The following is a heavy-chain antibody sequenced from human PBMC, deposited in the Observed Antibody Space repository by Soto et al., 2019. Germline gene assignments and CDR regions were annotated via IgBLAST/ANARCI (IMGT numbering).Heavy chain of an antibody. J-gene: IGHJ1*01. CDR3: AKGAADYYDSSGYYRAEFFHH. CDR2: ISGSGDST. CDR1: GFSFSSYA. V-gene: IGHV3-23*01. D-gene: IGHD3-22*01. Sequence: PGGSLRLSCADSGFSFSSYAMSWVRQAPGKGLEWVSAISGSGDSTYYADSVKGRFTISRDNSKNTLYLQMNSLRAEDTAVYYCAKGAADYYDSSGYYRAEFFHHWGQGTLVTVSS.